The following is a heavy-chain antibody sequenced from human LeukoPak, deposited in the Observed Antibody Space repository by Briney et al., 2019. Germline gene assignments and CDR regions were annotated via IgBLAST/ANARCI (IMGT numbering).Heavy chain of an antibody. CDR2: IFHSGIT. CDR3: ARAAGWEEDGYFDY. Sequence: GSLRLSCAASGFTFCSYSMNWVRQAPGKGLEWIGQIFHSGITSYNPSLKSRVTISVDKSKNQFSLQLTSVTAADTAVYYCARAAGWEEDGYFDYWGQGTLVTVSS. D-gene: IGHD1-26*01. CDR1: GFTFCSYSM. J-gene: IGHJ4*02. V-gene: IGHV4-4*02.